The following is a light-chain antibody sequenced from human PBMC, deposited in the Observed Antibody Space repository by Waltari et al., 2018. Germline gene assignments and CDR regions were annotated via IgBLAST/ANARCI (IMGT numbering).Light chain of an antibody. J-gene: IGKJ4*01. CDR3: QQYQSYPLT. Sequence: DIQMTQSPSTLSASVGDRVTITCRASQRMGSWLAWYQQKPGKAPKFLIYKVSNLESGVPSRFSGSGSGTEFTLTISSLQPDDFATYYCQQYQSYPLTFGGGSKVEIK. CDR1: QRMGSW. V-gene: IGKV1-5*03. CDR2: KVS.